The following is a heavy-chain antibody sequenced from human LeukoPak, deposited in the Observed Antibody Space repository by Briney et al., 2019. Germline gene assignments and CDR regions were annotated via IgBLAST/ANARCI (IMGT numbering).Heavy chain of an antibody. D-gene: IGHD4-17*01. Sequence: SETLSLICTVSGGSISEYYWSWLRQPPGKGLEWIGYISNIGNSNYNPSLQSRGTLSLDTSKNQFSLKVGSVTAADTAVYFCARLKSYGAPFDSWGQGALVTVSS. CDR1: GGSISEYY. CDR3: ARLKSYGAPFDS. CDR2: ISNIGNS. J-gene: IGHJ4*02. V-gene: IGHV4-59*01.